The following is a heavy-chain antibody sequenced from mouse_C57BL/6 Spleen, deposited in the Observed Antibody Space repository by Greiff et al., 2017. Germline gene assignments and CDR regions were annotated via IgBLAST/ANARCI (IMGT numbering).Heavy chain of an antibody. CDR1: GYTFTSYW. Sequence: VKLQQPGAELVKPGASVKMSCKASGYTFTSYWITWVKQRPGQGLEWIGDIYPGSGSTNYNEKFKSKATLAVDTSSSTAYMQLSSLTSEDSAVYYCAREVTVVAIDYWGQGTTLTVSS. CDR3: AREVTVVAIDY. V-gene: IGHV1-55*01. J-gene: IGHJ2*01. CDR2: IYPGSGST. D-gene: IGHD1-1*01.